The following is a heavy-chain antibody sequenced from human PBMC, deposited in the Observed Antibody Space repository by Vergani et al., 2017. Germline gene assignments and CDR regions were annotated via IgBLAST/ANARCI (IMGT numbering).Heavy chain of an antibody. J-gene: IGHJ5*02. CDR1: GGSISSYY. V-gene: IGHV4-59*01. Sequence: QVQLQESGPGLVKPSETLSLTCTVSGGSISSYYWSWFRQPPGKGLEWIGYIYYSGSTNYNPSLKSRVTISVDTSKNQFSLKLSSVTAADTAVYYCARKRPEDWFDPWGQGTLVTVSS. D-gene: IGHD1-14*01. CDR3: ARKRPEDWFDP. CDR2: IYYSGST.